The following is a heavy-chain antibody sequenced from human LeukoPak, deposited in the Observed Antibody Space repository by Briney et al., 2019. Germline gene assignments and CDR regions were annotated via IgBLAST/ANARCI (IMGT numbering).Heavy chain of an antibody. CDR1: GFTFSTYS. Sequence: GGSLRLSCAASGFTFSTYSMNWVRQAPGKGLEWVSSINDNSRSIFYTDSLKGRFTVSRDNSKNLLYLQMNNLRVEDTAVYYCARGVGGADYWGQGTLVTVSS. D-gene: IGHD2-21*01. CDR3: ARGVGGADY. V-gene: IGHV3-21*01. CDR2: INDNSRSI. J-gene: IGHJ4*02.